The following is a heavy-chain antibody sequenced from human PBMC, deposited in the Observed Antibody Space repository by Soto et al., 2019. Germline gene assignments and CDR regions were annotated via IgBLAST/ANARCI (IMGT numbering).Heavy chain of an antibody. J-gene: IGHJ1*01. CDR2: ISSSCSNI. CDR3: ARDTLQLVPEYFQH. D-gene: IGHD6-13*01. CDR1: GFTFSSYG. V-gene: IGHV3-48*02. Sequence: HPGGSLRLSCAASGFTFSSYGMNWVRQAPGKGLEWVSYISSSCSNIYYADSVKGRFTISRDNAKNSLYLQMDSLRDEDTAVYYCARDTLQLVPEYFQHWGQGSLVTVSS.